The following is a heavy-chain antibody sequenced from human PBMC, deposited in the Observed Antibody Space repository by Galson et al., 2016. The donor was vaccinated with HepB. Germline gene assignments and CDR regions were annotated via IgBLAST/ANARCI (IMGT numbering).Heavy chain of an antibody. J-gene: IGHJ6*02. V-gene: IGHV4-31*03. CDR3: ARTDDLFYGMDV. CDR1: GATISNGGYY. CDR2: IYYSGNT. D-gene: IGHD2-21*01. Sequence: TLSLTCSVSGATISNGGYYWSWIRQHPGKGLEWLGYIYYSGNTYYNPSLKSRVLISVDTSKNHVALKLSSVTAADTAVYYCARTDDLFYGMDVWGQGTTVSVSS.